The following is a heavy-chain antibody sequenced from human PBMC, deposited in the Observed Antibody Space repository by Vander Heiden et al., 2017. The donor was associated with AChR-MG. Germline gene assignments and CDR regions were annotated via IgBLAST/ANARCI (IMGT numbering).Heavy chain of an antibody. Sequence: QVQLQESGPGLVKPSETLSLTCTVSGGSIGRYYCSWIRQHPGKGLEWIGYNDYSGSTNYNPSLKRRVTISGDTSKNQFSLKLSSVTAADTAVDYWARGEYSYGHFDYWGQGTLVTVAS. CDR3: ARGEYSYGHFDY. CDR1: GGSIGRYY. V-gene: IGHV4-59*01. J-gene: IGHJ4*02. D-gene: IGHD5-18*01. CDR2: NDYSGST.